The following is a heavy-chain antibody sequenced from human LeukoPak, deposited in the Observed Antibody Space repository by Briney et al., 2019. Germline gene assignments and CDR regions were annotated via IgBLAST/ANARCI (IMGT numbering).Heavy chain of an antibody. CDR1: GGSIINYC. CDR2: IYYSGST. V-gene: IGHV4-59*08. J-gene: IGHJ2*01. Sequence: SETLSLTCTVSGGSIINYCWSWVRQPPRKGLELIGYIYYSGSTTYNPSLKSRVTISVDTSKNQFSLKLSSVTAADTAVYYCARCTYFDLWGRGTLVTVSS. CDR3: ARCTYFDL.